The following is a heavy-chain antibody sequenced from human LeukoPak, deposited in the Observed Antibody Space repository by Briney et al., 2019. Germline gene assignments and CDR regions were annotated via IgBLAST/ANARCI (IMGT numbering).Heavy chain of an antibody. CDR1: GGTFSSYA. V-gene: IGHV1-69*06. Sequence: SVKVSCKASGGTFSSYAISWVRQAPGQGLEWMGGIIPIFGTANYAQKFQGRVTITADKSTSTAYMGLSSLRSEDTAVYYCAREVRGYYYYMDVWGKGTTVTVSS. D-gene: IGHD3-16*01. CDR3: AREVRGYYYYMDV. J-gene: IGHJ6*03. CDR2: IIPIFGTA.